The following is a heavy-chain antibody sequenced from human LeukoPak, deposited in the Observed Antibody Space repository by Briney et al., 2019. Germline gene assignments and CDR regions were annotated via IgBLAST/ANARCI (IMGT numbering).Heavy chain of an antibody. CDR3: VRSSFPYYFDY. CDR1: GFTFSSYW. Sequence: SWGSLRLSCAASGFTFSSYWMHWVRQAPGKGLVWVSRINSDWSSTSYADSVKGRFTISRDNAKNTLYLQMNSLRAEDTAVYYCVRSSFPYYFDYWGQGTLVTVSS. J-gene: IGHJ4*02. CDR2: INSDWSST. V-gene: IGHV3-74*01. D-gene: IGHD3-16*01.